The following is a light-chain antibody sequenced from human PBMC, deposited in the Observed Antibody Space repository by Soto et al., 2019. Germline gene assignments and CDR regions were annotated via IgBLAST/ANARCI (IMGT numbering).Light chain of an antibody. CDR1: QSVSSIY. J-gene: IGKJ5*01. V-gene: IGKV3-20*01. CDR2: GAS. CDR3: QQFGTSPPST. Sequence: EIVLTQSPGTLSLSPGERATLSCRASQSVSSIYFAWYQQKPGQAPRLLIYGASSRATGIPDRFSGSGSGTAFTLTISRLEPEDFAVYYWQQFGTSPPSTFGQGTRLEIK.